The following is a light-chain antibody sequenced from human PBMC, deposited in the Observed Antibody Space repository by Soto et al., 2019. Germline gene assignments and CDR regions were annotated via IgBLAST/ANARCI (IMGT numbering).Light chain of an antibody. V-gene: IGKV3D-15*01. CDR2: GAS. CDR1: QSVRSN. CDR3: QQYDRWWT. J-gene: IGKJ1*01. Sequence: EIPVTQSTATLSVSPGERATLSCRASQSVRSNLAWYQQKPGQAPRLVIYGASTRASGVPARFSGSGSGTEFTLTISSVQSEDFAVYYCQQYDRWWTFGQGTKVEI.